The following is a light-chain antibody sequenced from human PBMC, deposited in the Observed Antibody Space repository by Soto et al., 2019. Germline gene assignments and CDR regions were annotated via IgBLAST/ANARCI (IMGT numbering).Light chain of an antibody. CDR3: ASWDDSLNGPV. V-gene: IGLV1-44*01. J-gene: IGLJ1*01. Sequence: QSVLTQPPSASGTPGQRVTISCSGSSSNVGGNPVNWYQHVPTTAPKLLIYTNTQRPSGVPDRFSGSKSGTSASLAISGLQSEDDADYYCASWDDSLNGPVFGTGTKGTVL. CDR2: TNT. CDR1: SSNVGGNP.